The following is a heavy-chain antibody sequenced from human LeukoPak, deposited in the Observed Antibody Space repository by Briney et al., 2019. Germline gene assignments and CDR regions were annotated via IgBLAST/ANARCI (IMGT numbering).Heavy chain of an antibody. J-gene: IGHJ5*01. D-gene: IGHD6-13*01. Sequence: ASVKVSCKASGYTFTGYYMHWVRQAPGQGLEWMGWINPNSGGTNYAQKFQGRVTMTRDTSISTAYMELSRLRSDDTAVYYCARDPAADAGYSSSWYLGWFDSWGQGTLVTVSS. CDR1: GYTFTGYY. CDR3: ARDPAADAGYSSSWYLGWFDS. CDR2: INPNSGGT. V-gene: IGHV1-2*02.